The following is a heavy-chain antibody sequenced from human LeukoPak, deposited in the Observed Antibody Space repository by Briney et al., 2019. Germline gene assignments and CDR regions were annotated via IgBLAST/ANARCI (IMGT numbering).Heavy chain of an antibody. CDR1: GGSFSGYY. CDR3: ARGRATVVSYWYFDL. J-gene: IGHJ2*01. V-gene: IGHV4-34*01. D-gene: IGHD4-23*01. Sequence: PSETLSLTCAVHGGSFSGYYWSWIRQPPGKGLEWIGEINHSGSTNYNPSLKSRVTISVDTSKNQFSLKLSSVTAADTAVYYCARGRATVVSYWYFDLWGRGTLVTVSS. CDR2: INHSGST.